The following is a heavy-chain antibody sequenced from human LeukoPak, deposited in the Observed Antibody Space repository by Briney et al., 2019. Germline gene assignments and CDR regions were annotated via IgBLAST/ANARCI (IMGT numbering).Heavy chain of an antibody. D-gene: IGHD4-17*01. CDR2: IWYAGSNK. Sequence: GGSLRLSCAASAFTFSNYGMHWVRQAPGKGLEWVAVIWYAGSNKYYAGSVKGRFTISRDNSKNTLSLQMNSLRAEDTAVYYCATAPRGGDYEDYWGQGTLVTLSS. V-gene: IGHV3-33*01. CDR1: AFTFSNYG. CDR3: ATAPRGGDYEDY. J-gene: IGHJ4*02.